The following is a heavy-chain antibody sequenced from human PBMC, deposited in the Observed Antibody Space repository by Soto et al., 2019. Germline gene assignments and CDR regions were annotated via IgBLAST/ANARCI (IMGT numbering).Heavy chain of an antibody. CDR1: GSPFPSYA. Sequence: ASVKVSSRASGSPFPSYAMNWVRQAPGQRLEWMGWINAGNGNTKYSQKFQGRFTISRDNAENSVYLEMESLRDEDTALYYCARDVDADFRTDFDYWGRGTLVTVSS. J-gene: IGHJ4*02. D-gene: IGHD4-17*01. V-gene: IGHV1-3*01. CDR2: INAGNGNT. CDR3: ARDVDADFRTDFDY.